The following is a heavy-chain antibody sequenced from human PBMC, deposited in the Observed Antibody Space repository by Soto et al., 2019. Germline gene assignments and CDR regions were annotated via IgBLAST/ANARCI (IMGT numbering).Heavy chain of an antibody. J-gene: IGHJ4*01. CDR2: IRNNGGST. D-gene: IGHD6-13*01. CDR3: VKGGSRVNRAAFDY. Sequence: PGGSLRLSCSASGFTFSTYAMHWVRQAPGKGLEFVSVIRNNGGSTYYADSVKGRFTISRDNSKSTLSLQMSSLRPEDTALYYCVKGGSRVNRAAFDYWGQGNLVTVYS. V-gene: IGHV3-64D*06. CDR1: GFTFSTYA.